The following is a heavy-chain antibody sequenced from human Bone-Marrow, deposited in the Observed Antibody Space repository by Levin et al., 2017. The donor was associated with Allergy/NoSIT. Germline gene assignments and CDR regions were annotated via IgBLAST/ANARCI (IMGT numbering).Heavy chain of an antibody. CDR2: ITSSGDST. CDR3: ARDPARGYDDSSGYSGDH. J-gene: IGHJ4*02. Sequence: GGSLRLSCAASGFTFRHYTMNWVRQAPGKGLEWVSCITSSGDSTYYADSVKGRFTISRDNAKNSLYLQLNRLRDEDTAMYYCARDPARGYDDSSGYSGDHWGQGTLVTVSS. CDR1: GFTFRHYT. D-gene: IGHD3-22*01. V-gene: IGHV3-48*02.